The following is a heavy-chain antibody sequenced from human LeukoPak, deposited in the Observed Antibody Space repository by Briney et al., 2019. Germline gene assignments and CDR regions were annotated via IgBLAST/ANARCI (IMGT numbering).Heavy chain of an antibody. V-gene: IGHV3-7*04. CDR2: IKEDGSER. Sequence: GGSLRLSCVASGFTLSIYWMGWVRQAPGKGLEWVANIKEDGSERYYVDSVKGRFTISRDNAKNSLYLQVNSLRAEDTAAYYCARADFRCRSWDYAYWGQGALVTVSS. CDR3: ARADFRCRSWDYAY. D-gene: IGHD6-13*01. CDR1: GFTLSIYW. J-gene: IGHJ4*02.